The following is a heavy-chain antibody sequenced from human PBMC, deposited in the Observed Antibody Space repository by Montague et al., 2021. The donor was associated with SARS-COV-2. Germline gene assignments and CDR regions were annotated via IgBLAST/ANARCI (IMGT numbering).Heavy chain of an antibody. Sequence: PALVKPAQTLTLTCTFSGFSLNTSGEGVGWVRQPPGKAPEWLALIYWDDDKRYSPSLKSRSTISKDTTKNEVVLTVANMDPVDTVTYYCARYGDYGSWFDPWGQGTLVTVSS. CDR1: GFSLNTSGEG. D-gene: IGHD4-17*01. J-gene: IGHJ5*02. CDR2: IYWDDDK. CDR3: ARYGDYGSWFDP. V-gene: IGHV2-5*02.